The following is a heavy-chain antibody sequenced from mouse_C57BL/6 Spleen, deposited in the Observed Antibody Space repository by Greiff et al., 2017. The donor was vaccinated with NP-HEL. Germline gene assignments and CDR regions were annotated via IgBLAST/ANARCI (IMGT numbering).Heavy chain of an antibody. J-gene: IGHJ1*03. CDR2: INPGSGGT. Sequence: QVQLQQSGAELVRPGTSVKVSCKASGYAFTNYLIEWVKQRPGQGLEWIGVINPGSGGTNYNEKFKGKATLTADKSSSTAYMQLSSLTSDDSAFYFCARSGPYGSSSYWYFDVWGTGTTVTVSS. CDR3: ARSGPYGSSSYWYFDV. D-gene: IGHD1-1*01. V-gene: IGHV1-54*01. CDR1: GYAFTNYL.